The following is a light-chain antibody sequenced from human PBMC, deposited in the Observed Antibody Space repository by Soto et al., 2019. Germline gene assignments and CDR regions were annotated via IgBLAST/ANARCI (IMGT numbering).Light chain of an antibody. CDR1: QSVSSN. CDR2: GAS. CDR3: QQYNNWWT. Sequence: EIVMTQSPATLSVSPGERATLSCRASQSVSSNLAWYQKKPGQAPRLLIYGASTRSTGIPTRFSGSGSGKEFTLTISILQSEDFAVYYCQQYNNWWTFGQGTRVEIK. J-gene: IGKJ1*01. V-gene: IGKV3-15*01.